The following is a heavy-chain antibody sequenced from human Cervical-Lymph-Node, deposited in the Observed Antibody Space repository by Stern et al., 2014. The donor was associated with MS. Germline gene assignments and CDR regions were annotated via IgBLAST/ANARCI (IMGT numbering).Heavy chain of an antibody. CDR1: GGSFKSYA. V-gene: IGHV1-69*01. J-gene: IGHJ5*02. D-gene: IGHD3-10*01. Sequence: VQLVETGAEVTKPGSSVRVSCKASGGSFKSYAFNCLRQAPGQGLEWMGDIVPMFAKANYAQKFQGRVTVTADEATNTVYMELSFLTSEDTAVYYCARERSIHYPAFAPWGQGTLVTVSS. CDR3: ARERSIHYPAFAP. CDR2: IVPMFAKA.